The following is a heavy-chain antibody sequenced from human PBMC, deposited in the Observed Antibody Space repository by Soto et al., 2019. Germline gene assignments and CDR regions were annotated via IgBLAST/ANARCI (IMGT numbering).Heavy chain of an antibody. D-gene: IGHD7-27*01. V-gene: IGHV3-21*06. CDR2: ISSTTNYI. CDR1: GFTFTRYS. J-gene: IGHJ4*02. Sequence: GGSLRLSCAASGFTFTRYSMNWVRQAPGRGLEWVSSISSTTNYIYYGDSMKGRFTISRDNAKNSLYLEMNSLRDEDTAVYYCARESEDLTSNFDYWGQGTLVTVSS. CDR3: ARESEDLTSNFDY.